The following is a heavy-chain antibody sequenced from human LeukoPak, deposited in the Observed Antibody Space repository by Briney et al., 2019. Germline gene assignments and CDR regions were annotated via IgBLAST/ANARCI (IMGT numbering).Heavy chain of an antibody. Sequence: SVKVSCKASGGTFSSYAISWVRQAPGQGLEWMGGIIPIFGTANYAQKFQGRVTITADKSTSTAYMELSSLRSEDTAVYYCASLDESWSGGSCYAFDYWGQGTLVTVSS. J-gene: IGHJ4*02. CDR1: GGTFSSYA. CDR2: IIPIFGTA. CDR3: ASLDESWSGGSCYAFDY. V-gene: IGHV1-69*06. D-gene: IGHD2-15*01.